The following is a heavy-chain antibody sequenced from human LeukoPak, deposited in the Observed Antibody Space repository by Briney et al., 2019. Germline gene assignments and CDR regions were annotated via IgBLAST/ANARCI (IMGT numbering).Heavy chain of an antibody. J-gene: IGHJ4*02. CDR3: ARLEGDSSGYSFDY. CDR2: TYPADSDT. V-gene: IGHV5-51*01. CDR1: GYSFSTYW. D-gene: IGHD3-22*01. Sequence: GESLKISCKASGYSFSTYWIGWVRQMPGKGLEWMGITYPADSDTKYSPSFEGQVTISADKSISTAYLQWSSLKASDTAMYYCARLEGDSSGYSFDYWGQGTLVTVSS.